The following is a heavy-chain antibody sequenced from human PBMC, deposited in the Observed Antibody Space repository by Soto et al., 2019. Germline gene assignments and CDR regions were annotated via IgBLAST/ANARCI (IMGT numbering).Heavy chain of an antibody. J-gene: IGHJ5*02. D-gene: IGHD3-10*01. CDR1: GFTFSDYY. Sequence: GGSLRLSCAASGFTFSDYYMSWIRQAPGKGLEWVSYISTSGSTINYADSVKGRFTISRDNAKNSLYLQMNSLRSEDTAVYYCARWDMVRGVIDINWFDPWGQGTLVTVSS. V-gene: IGHV3-11*01. CDR3: ARWDMVRGVIDINWFDP. CDR2: ISTSGSTI.